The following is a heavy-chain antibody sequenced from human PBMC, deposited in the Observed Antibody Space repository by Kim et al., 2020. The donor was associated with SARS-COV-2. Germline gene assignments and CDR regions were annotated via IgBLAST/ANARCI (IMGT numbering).Heavy chain of an antibody. CDR2: INHSGST. CDR3: ARGLPSILTGYYSIYFDY. V-gene: IGHV4-34*01. CDR1: GGSFSGYY. J-gene: IGHJ4*02. Sequence: SETLSLTCAVYGGSFSGYYWSWIRQPPGKGLEWIGEINHSGSTNYNPSLKSRVTISVDTTKNQFSLKLSSVTAADTAVYYCARGLPSILTGYYSIYFDYWGQGTLVTVSS. D-gene: IGHD3-9*01.